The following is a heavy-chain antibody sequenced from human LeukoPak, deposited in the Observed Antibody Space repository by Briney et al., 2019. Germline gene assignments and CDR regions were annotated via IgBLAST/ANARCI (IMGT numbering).Heavy chain of an antibody. CDR3: AKALGDWPTTLDY. CDR2: VSSSSSYI. V-gene: IGHV3-21*01. CDR1: GFTFSSYS. D-gene: IGHD3-16*01. J-gene: IGHJ4*02. Sequence: GGSPRLSCAASGFTFSSYSMNWVRQAPGKGLEWVSSVSSSSSYIYYADSVKGRFTISRDNAKNSLYLQMNSLRAEDTAVYFCAKALGDWPTTLDYWGRGTLVTVSS.